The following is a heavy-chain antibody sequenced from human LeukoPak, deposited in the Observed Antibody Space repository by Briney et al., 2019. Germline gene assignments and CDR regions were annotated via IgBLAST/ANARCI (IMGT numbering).Heavy chain of an antibody. Sequence: LRLSCAASGFTFSSCGIHWIRQPPGQGLEWIGYIYYSGSTNYNPSLKSRVIISRDTSKNQFSLNLSSVTAADTAVYYCARGYTDGTLSVHGGQGTLVTVSS. CDR3: ARGYTDGTLSVH. V-gene: IGHV4-59*08. CDR2: IYYSGST. CDR1: GFTFSSCG. J-gene: IGHJ4*02. D-gene: IGHD5-12*01.